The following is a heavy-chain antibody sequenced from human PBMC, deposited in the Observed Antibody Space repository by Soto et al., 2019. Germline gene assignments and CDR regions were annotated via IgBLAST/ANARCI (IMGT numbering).Heavy chain of an antibody. D-gene: IGHD3-16*02. J-gene: IGHJ3*02. CDR3: ASGSLGELSLYRWKGAFDI. CDR2: IYPGDSDT. Sequence: GESLKISCKGSGYSFTSYWIGWVRQMPGKGLEWMGIIYPGDSDTRYSPSFQGQVTISADKSISTAYLQWSSLKASDTAMYYCASGSLGELSLYRWKGAFDIWGQGTMVTVS. CDR1: GYSFTSYW. V-gene: IGHV5-51*01.